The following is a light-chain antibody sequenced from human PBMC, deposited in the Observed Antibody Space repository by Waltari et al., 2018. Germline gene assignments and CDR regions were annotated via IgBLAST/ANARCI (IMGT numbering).Light chain of an antibody. CDR2: NAS. V-gene: IGKV3-20*01. Sequence: EIVLTQSPVTLSLFQGERATLSCGASQSVGRSLAWYQQKPGQPPRLLIYNASNRASGIPDRFSGSGSGADFSLTISRLEPEDFAVYYCQMYVRLPVTFGQGTKVEVK. CDR1: QSVGRS. J-gene: IGKJ1*01. CDR3: QMYVRLPVT.